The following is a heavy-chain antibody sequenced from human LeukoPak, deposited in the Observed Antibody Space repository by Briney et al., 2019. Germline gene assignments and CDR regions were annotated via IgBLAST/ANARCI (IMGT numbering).Heavy chain of an antibody. CDR2: ISSNGVNT. V-gene: IGHV3-64D*09. J-gene: IGHJ4*02. CDR1: GFTFSNYP. Sequence: GGSLRLSCSASGFTFSNYPIHWVRQAPGKGLEYVSSISSNGVNTYYADSVRGRFTISRDNSKSTLYLQMSSLRAEDTAVYYCVKRGMGPLYHYDYWGQGTLVTVSS. CDR3: VKRGMGPLYHYDY. D-gene: IGHD3-16*01.